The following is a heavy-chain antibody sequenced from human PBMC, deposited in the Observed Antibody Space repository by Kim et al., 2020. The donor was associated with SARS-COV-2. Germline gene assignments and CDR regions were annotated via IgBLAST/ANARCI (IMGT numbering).Heavy chain of an antibody. V-gene: IGHV1-2*06. Sequence: ASVKVSCKAPGYTFTAYYIHWVRQAPGQGLEWVGRINPNSGAANYAQNFQGRVTMTRDRSIGTVYLELGSLKSGDTAMYFCAREGGSGTRAFDFWGQGT. CDR1: GYTFTAYY. CDR3: AREGGSGTRAFDF. D-gene: IGHD1-1*01. CDR2: INPNSGAA. J-gene: IGHJ3*01.